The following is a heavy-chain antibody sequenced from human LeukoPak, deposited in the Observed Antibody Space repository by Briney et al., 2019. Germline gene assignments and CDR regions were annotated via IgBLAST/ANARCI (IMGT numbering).Heavy chain of an antibody. CDR2: MYYRGNT. D-gene: IGHD5-18*01. CDR1: GGSIRSYY. Sequence: SETLSLTCTVSGGSIRSYYWSWIRQPPGKGLEWIGYMYYRGNTNYNPSLKSRVTISVDTSKNQFSLKLSSVTAADTAVYYCARAGYSYGYLDYYYYYMDVWGKGTTVTISS. J-gene: IGHJ6*03. CDR3: ARAGYSYGYLDYYYYYMDV. V-gene: IGHV4-59*01.